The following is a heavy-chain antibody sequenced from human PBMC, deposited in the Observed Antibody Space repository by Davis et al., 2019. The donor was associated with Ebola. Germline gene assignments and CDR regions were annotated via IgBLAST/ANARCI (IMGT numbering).Heavy chain of an antibody. V-gene: IGHV3-11*06. J-gene: IGHJ4*02. CDR3: ARGGSAYYTDS. CDR2: ISSSSSYI. Sequence: GESLKISCAASGFTFTDYYMSWIRQLPGKGLEWVSYISSSSSYINYADSVKGRFTISRDNARNSLFLQMTSLSADDTGIYYCARGGSAYYTDSWGQGTLVTVSS. CDR1: GFTFTDYY. D-gene: IGHD3-22*01.